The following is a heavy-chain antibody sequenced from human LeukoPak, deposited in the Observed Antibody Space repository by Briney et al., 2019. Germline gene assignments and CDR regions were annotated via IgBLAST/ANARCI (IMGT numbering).Heavy chain of an antibody. D-gene: IGHD3-22*01. J-gene: IGHJ3*02. Sequence: PSETLSLTCTVSGGSISSSSYYWGWIRQPPGKGLEWIGSIYYSGSTYYNPSLKSRVTISVDTSKNQFSLKLSSVTAADTAVYYCPRWYYYDSSGIRSAFDIWGQGTMVTVSS. CDR3: PRWYYYDSSGIRSAFDI. V-gene: IGHV4-39*01. CDR1: GGSISSSSYY. CDR2: IYYSGST.